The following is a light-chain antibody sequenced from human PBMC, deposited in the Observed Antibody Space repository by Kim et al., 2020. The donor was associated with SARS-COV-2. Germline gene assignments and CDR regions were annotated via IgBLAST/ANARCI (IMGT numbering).Light chain of an antibody. CDR2: GAS. J-gene: IGKJ4*01. CDR1: ESIKNN. V-gene: IGKV3-15*01. CDR3: HQYNEWPLT. Sequence: VSPGERGTRFCRASESIKNNLAWYQQKTGQAPRLLIYGASARATEIPARFSGTGSGTEFTLTISSLQSEDFAIYYCHQYNEWPLTFGGGTKVDIK.